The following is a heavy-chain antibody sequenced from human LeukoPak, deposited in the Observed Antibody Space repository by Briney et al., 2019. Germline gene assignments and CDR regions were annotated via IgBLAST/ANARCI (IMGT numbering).Heavy chain of an antibody. Sequence: PGRSLRLSCEASGFTFDDYAMHWVRQAPGKGLEWVSGISWYSSSIGYADSVKGRFTISRDNAKNSLYLQMNSLRAEDTALYYCAKLNFAGGTGLFDYWGQGTLVTVSS. V-gene: IGHV3-9*01. D-gene: IGHD4-23*01. CDR2: ISWYSSSI. CDR3: AKLNFAGGTGLFDY. J-gene: IGHJ4*02. CDR1: GFTFDDYA.